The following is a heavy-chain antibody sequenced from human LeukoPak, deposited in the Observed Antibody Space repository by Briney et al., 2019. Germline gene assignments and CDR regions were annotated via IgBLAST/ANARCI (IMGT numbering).Heavy chain of an antibody. V-gene: IGHV3-21*01. D-gene: IGHD2-21*01. Sequence: GGALRLSCAASGFTFSSYSMKGVRQAPGRGLGWVSSISSSSSYIYSADSVKGRFTISRDNAKNSLYLQMNSLRAEDTAVYYCARAYCGGDCSSDDAFDIWGQGTMVTVSS. CDR1: GFTFSSYS. CDR2: ISSSSSYI. J-gene: IGHJ3*02. CDR3: ARAYCGGDCSSDDAFDI.